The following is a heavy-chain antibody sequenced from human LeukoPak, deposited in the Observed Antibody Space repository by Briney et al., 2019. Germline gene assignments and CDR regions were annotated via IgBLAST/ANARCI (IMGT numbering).Heavy chain of an antibody. CDR2: INPSGGST. J-gene: IGHJ4*02. CDR3: ARGYPMDWNYFDY. V-gene: IGHV1-46*01. CDR1: GYTFPNYY. Sequence: ASVKVSCKASGYTFPNYYIHWVRQAPGQGLDWMGIINPSGGSTSYAQNFQGRVTMTRDTSTSTVYMELSSLRSEDTAVYYCARGYPMDWNYFDYWGQGTLVTVSS. D-gene: IGHD3/OR15-3a*01.